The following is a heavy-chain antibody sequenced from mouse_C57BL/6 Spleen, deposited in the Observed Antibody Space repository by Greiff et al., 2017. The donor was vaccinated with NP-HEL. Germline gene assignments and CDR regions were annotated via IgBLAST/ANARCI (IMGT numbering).Heavy chain of an antibody. V-gene: IGHV1-18*01. Sequence: EVQLQQAGPELVKPGASVKIPCKASGYTFTDYNMDWVKQSHGKSLEWIGDINPNNGGTIYNQKFKGKATLTVDKSSSTAYMELRSLTSEDTAVYYSARTTMVTTTDYYAMDYWGQGTSVTVSS. D-gene: IGHD2-2*01. J-gene: IGHJ4*01. CDR1: GYTFTDYN. CDR3: ARTTMVTTTDYYAMDY. CDR2: INPNNGGT.